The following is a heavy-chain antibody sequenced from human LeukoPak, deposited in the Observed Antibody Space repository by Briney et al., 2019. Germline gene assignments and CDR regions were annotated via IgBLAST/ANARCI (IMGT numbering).Heavy chain of an antibody. V-gene: IGHV1-46*01. CDR1: GYTFTSYY. D-gene: IGHD3-9*01. Sequence: ASVKVSCKASGYTFTSYYMHWVRQAPGQGLEWMGIINPSGGSTSYAQKFQGRVTITRDTSTSTVYMELSSLRSEDTAVYYCARGNHNYDILTGPGDAFDIWGQGTMVTVSS. CDR3: ARGNHNYDILTGPGDAFDI. J-gene: IGHJ3*02. CDR2: INPSGGST.